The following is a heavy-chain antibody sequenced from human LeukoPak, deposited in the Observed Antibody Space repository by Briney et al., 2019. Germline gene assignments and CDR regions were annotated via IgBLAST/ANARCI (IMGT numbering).Heavy chain of an antibody. CDR2: IDPEDGET. J-gene: IGHJ4*02. V-gene: IGHV1-69-2*01. D-gene: IGHD1-20*01. CDR1: RYTSTHYY. Sequence: APVKISCKVSRYTSTHYYVHWVPQAPGKGLEWMGLIDPEDGETIYAEEFQGRVSITADTSTDTAYMELSSLRFDDTAVYYCATGHITGGTGFDYWGQGNLVTVSS. CDR3: ATGHITGGTGFDY.